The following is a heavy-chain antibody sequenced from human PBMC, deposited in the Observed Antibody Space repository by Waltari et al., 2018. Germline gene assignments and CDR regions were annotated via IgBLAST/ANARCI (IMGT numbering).Heavy chain of an antibody. D-gene: IGHD1-26*01. CDR3: ARGGIVGAYYYFDY. CDR1: GGCFSGYY. Sequence: QVQLQQWGAGLLKPSETLSLTCAVYGGCFSGYYWSWIRQPPGKGLEWIGEINHSGSTNYTPSLKSRVTISVDTSKNQFSLKLSSVTAADTAVYYCARGGIVGAYYYFDYWGQGTLVTVSS. J-gene: IGHJ4*02. V-gene: IGHV4-34*01. CDR2: INHSGST.